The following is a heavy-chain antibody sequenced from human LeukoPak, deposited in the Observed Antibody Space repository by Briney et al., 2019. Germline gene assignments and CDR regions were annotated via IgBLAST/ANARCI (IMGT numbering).Heavy chain of an antibody. Sequence: ASVKVSCKVSGYTLTELSMHWVRQAPGKGLEWMGGFDPEDGETIYAQKFQGRVTMTEDTATDTAYMEMSSLRSEDTAVYYCAYYNWNDGNCLVFDYWGQGTLVTVSS. CDR2: FDPEDGET. D-gene: IGHD1-20*01. CDR1: GYTLTELS. V-gene: IGHV1-24*01. J-gene: IGHJ4*02. CDR3: AYYNWNDGNCLVFDY.